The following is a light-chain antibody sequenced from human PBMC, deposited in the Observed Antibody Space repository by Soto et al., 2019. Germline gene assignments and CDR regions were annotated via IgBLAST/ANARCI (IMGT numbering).Light chain of an antibody. V-gene: IGLV2-14*01. CDR1: SSDVGGYNY. CDR2: DVS. Sequence: QSALTQPASVSGSPGQSITISCTGTSSDVGGYNYVSWYQQYPGKAPKLMIYDVSYRPSGVSNRFSGSKSGNTASLTISGLQAEDEADYYCSSYTSISSPIYVFGTGTKVTV. CDR3: SSYTSISSPIYV. J-gene: IGLJ1*01.